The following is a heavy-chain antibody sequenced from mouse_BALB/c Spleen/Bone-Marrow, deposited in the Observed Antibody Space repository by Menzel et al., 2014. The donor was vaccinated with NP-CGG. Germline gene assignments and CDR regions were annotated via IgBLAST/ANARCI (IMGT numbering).Heavy chain of an antibody. D-gene: IGHD1-2*01. CDR1: GFSLTSYG. CDR2: IWSGGRT. J-gene: IGHJ4*01. V-gene: IGHV2-2*02. Sequence: VKLVESGPGLVQPSQSLSITCTVSGFSLTSYGVHWVRQSPGKGLEWLGVIWSGGRTDYNAAFISRLSISKDNSKSQGFFKMNSLQANDTATYYWASTTALYYYAMDYWGQGASVTVSS. CDR3: ASTTALYYYAMDY.